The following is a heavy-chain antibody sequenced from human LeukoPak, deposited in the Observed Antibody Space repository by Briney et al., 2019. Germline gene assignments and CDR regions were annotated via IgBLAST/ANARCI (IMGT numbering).Heavy chain of an antibody. Sequence: GGSLRLSCAASGFTFSSYSMNWVRQAPGKGLEWVSSISSSSSYIYYAVSVKGRFTISRDNAKNSLYLQMNSLRAEDTAVYYCARDLSGYSGYDLFYWGQGTLVTVSS. CDR3: ARDLSGYSGYDLFY. V-gene: IGHV3-21*01. D-gene: IGHD5-12*01. CDR2: ISSSSSYI. CDR1: GFTFSSYS. J-gene: IGHJ4*02.